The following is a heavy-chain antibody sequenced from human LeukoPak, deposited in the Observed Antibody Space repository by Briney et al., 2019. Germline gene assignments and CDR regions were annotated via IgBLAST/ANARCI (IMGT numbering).Heavy chain of an antibody. V-gene: IGHV3-53*04. D-gene: IGHD6-19*01. J-gene: IGHJ4*02. Sequence: GGSLRLSCAASGFNVSSNYMSWVRQAPGKGLERVSVLYGAGSTYYADSVKGRFTISRHDSQNTLFLQMNSLRAEDTTVYYCARGGTPGFSTGRIDYWGQGTLVTVSS. CDR3: ARGGTPGFSTGRIDY. CDR2: LYGAGST. CDR1: GFNVSSNY.